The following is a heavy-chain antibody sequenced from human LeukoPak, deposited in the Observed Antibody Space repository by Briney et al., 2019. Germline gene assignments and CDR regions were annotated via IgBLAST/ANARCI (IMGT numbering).Heavy chain of an antibody. CDR1: GYTFTSYG. V-gene: IGHV1-18*01. Sequence: ASVKVSCKASGYTFTSYGISWVRQAPGQGLEWMGWISAYNGNTNYAQKLQGRVTMTTDTSTSTAYMELRSLRSDDTAVYYCARDHVVAVAATPVYYYYGMDVWGQGTTVTVSS. CDR3: ARDHVVAVAATPVYYYYGMDV. CDR2: ISAYNGNT. D-gene: IGHD2-15*01. J-gene: IGHJ6*02.